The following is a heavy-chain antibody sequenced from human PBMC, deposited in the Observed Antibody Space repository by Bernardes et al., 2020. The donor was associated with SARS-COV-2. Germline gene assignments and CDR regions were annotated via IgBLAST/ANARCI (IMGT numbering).Heavy chain of an antibody. V-gene: IGHV3-23*01. CDR1: GLTFSSYA. CDR2: IRTTGNT. Sequence: GWSLRLSCAASGLTFSSYAINWVRQAPGKGLEWVSIIRTTGNTYYAESVRGRFTISRDSSENMVYLQMNSLRADDTAVYYCAKLPGSASGGSCYWGQGTLVTVSS. CDR3: AKLPGSASGGSCY. D-gene: IGHD2-15*01. J-gene: IGHJ4*02.